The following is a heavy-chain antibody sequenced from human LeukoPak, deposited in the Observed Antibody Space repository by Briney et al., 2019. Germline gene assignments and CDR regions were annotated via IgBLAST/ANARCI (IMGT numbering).Heavy chain of an antibody. V-gene: IGHV4-31*03. Sequence: PSETLSLTCTVSGFSFTTDGYYWRWSRQHPGKGLEWLGYMYYSGSTYYNPSLKSRITISVDRSKNQFSLKLSSVTAADTAVYYCARGWWLRSWAHRAIDYWGQGTLVTVSS. CDR3: ARGWWLRSWAHRAIDY. J-gene: IGHJ4*02. D-gene: IGHD5-12*01. CDR2: MYYSGST. CDR1: GFSFTTDGYY.